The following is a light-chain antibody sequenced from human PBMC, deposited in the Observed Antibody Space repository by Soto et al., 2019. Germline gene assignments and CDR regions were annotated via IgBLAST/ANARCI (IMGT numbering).Light chain of an antibody. J-gene: IGKJ2*01. CDR2: SAS. CDR1: QDISTS. CDR3: QQYYSYPYT. V-gene: IGKV1-8*01. Sequence: AIRMTQSPSSFSASTGDRVTITCRASQDISTSLAWYQQKPGKAPKLLFYSASSLQSGVPANFSGSGSGTDFTLTITRLQSEDFATYYCQQYYSYPYTFGQGTKVETK.